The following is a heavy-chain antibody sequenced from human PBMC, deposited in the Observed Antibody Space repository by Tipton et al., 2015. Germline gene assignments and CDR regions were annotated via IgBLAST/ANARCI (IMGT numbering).Heavy chain of an antibody. Sequence: SLRLSCAASGFTFSDYFLSWLRQAPGKGLEGVSYISSSGNTIYYAGSVKGRFTISRDNAKNSLYLQMNSLRAEGTAVFYCAKGGWGGGVSFDYWGQGTLVTVSS. CDR3: AKGGWGGGVSFDY. J-gene: IGHJ4*02. V-gene: IGHV3-11*01. CDR1: GFTFSDYF. D-gene: IGHD2-8*02. CDR2: ISSSGNTI.